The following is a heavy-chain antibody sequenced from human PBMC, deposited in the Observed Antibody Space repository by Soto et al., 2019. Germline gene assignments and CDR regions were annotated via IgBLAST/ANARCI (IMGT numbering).Heavy chain of an antibody. CDR2: ISSSGSTI. Sequence: PGGSLRLSCAASGFTFSDYYMSWIRQAPGKGVEWVSYISSSGSTIYYADSVKGRFTISRDNAKNSLYLQMNSLRAEDTAVYYCARDSDPPEMATTHAFDIWGQGTMVTVSS. J-gene: IGHJ3*02. D-gene: IGHD1-1*01. V-gene: IGHV3-11*01. CDR1: GFTFSDYY. CDR3: ARDSDPPEMATTHAFDI.